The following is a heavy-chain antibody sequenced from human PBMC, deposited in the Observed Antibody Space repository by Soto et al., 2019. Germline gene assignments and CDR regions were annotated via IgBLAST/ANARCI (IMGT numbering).Heavy chain of an antibody. J-gene: IGHJ4*02. CDR3: ALVISGYGEPIDY. Sequence: SETLSLTCAVYGGSFSGYYWSWIRQPPGKGLEWIGEINHSGSTNYNPSLKSRVTISVDTSKNQFSLELSSVTAADTAVYYCALVISGYGEPIDYWGQGTLVTVSS. V-gene: IGHV4-34*01. CDR1: GGSFSGYY. D-gene: IGHD5-12*01. CDR2: INHSGST.